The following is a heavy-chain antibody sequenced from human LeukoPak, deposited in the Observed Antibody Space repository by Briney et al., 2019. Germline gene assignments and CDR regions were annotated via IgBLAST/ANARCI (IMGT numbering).Heavy chain of an antibody. J-gene: IGHJ4*02. CDR1: GLTFTDAW. CDR2: IKSKVDGETT. V-gene: IGHV3-15*01. Sequence: GGSLRLSCAASGLTFTDAWMSWVRQAPGKGLEWVGRIKSKVDGETTDYAAPVKGRFTILRDDSKDTLYLQMNSLKTEDTALYYCTTDGGHWGQGTLVAVSS. CDR3: TTDGGH. D-gene: IGHD3-10*01.